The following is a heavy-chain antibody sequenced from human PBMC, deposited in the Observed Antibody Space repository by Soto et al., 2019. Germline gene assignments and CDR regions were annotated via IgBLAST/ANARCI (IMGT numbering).Heavy chain of an antibody. Sequence: PSETLSLTCAVYGGSFSGYYWSWIRQPPGKGLEWIGEINHSGSTNYNPSLKSRVTISVDTSKNQFSLKLSSVTAADTAVYYCARARSYGSGSYYAAFDYWGQGTLVTAPQ. J-gene: IGHJ4*02. D-gene: IGHD3-10*01. CDR2: INHSGST. V-gene: IGHV4-34*01. CDR3: ARARSYGSGSYYAAFDY. CDR1: GGSFSGYY.